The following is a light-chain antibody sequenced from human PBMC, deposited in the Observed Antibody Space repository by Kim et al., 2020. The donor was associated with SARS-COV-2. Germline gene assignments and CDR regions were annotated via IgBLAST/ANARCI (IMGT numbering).Light chain of an antibody. CDR3: QKDNNVPPGRR. J-gene: IGKJ4*02. V-gene: IGKV3-15*01. CDR2: DAS. CDR1: QSISSY. Sequence: EIVMTQSPVTLSVSPGDRATLSCRASQSISSYLAWYQQKPGQAPRLLIYDASTRATGFPARFSGSGSGTEFTLTISSLQAEDFAVYYCQKDNNVPPGRRFGEGTKGE.